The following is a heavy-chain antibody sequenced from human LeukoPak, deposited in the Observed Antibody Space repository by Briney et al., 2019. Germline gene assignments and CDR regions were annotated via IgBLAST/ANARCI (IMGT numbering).Heavy chain of an antibody. CDR1: GYTFTSYG. CDR3: ASARYRGHEPFDF. CDR2: ISAYNGNT. V-gene: IGHV1-18*01. D-gene: IGHD3-9*01. Sequence: ASVKVSCKASGYTFTSYGISWVRQAPGQGLEWMGWISAYNGNTNYAQKFQGRVTMTRDTSISTAYMELSRLRSDDTAVYYCASARYRGHEPFDFWGQGTLVTVST. J-gene: IGHJ4*02.